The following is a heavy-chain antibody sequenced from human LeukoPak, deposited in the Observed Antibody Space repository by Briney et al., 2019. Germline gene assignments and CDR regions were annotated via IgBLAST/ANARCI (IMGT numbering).Heavy chain of an antibody. CDR3: ARLRGSYDILTGYSYYFDY. CDR2: IYYSGST. J-gene: IGHJ4*02. D-gene: IGHD3-9*01. V-gene: IGHV4-39*01. CDR1: GGSISSSSYY. Sequence: ASETLSLTCTVSGGSISSSSYYWGWIRRPPGKGLEWIGSIYYSGSTYYNPSPKSRVTISVDTSKNQFSLKLSSVTAADTAVYYCARLRGSYDILTGYSYYFDYWGQGTLVTVSS.